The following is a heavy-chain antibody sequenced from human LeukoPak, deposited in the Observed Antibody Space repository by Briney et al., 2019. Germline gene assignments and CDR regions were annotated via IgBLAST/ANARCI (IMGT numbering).Heavy chain of an antibody. J-gene: IGHJ5*02. V-gene: IGHV3-23*01. CDR2: ISGSGGST. Sequence: GRSLRLSCAASGFTFSSYAMSWVRQAPGKGLEWVSAISGSGGSTYYADSVKGRFTISRDNSKNTLYLQMNSLRAEDTAVYYCAKVEAAPHWFDPWGQGTLVTVSS. D-gene: IGHD6-13*01. CDR1: GFTFSSYA. CDR3: AKVEAAPHWFDP.